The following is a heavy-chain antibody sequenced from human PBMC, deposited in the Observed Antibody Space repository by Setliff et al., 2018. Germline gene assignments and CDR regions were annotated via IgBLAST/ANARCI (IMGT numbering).Heavy chain of an antibody. CDR3: VTSTIIIYYFDF. CDR2: ISGSVGST. CDR1: GFTFSSYA. D-gene: IGHD3-10*01. Sequence: PGGSLRLSCAASGFTFSSYAMSWVRQAPGKGLEWVSAISGSVGSTYYADSVKGRFTISRDNSKNTLYLQMNSLRAEDTAVYYCVTSTIIIYYFDFWGQGTPVTVSS. J-gene: IGHJ4*02. V-gene: IGHV3-23*01.